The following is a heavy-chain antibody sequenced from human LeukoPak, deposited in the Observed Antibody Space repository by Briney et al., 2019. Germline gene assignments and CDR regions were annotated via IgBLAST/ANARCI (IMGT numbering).Heavy chain of an antibody. D-gene: IGHD3-10*01. Sequence: SETLSLTCAVYGGSFSGYYWSWIRQPPGKGLEWIGYIYYSGSTNYNPSLKSRVTISVDTSKNQFSLKLSSVTAADTAVYYCASSSSGSGSSYWGQGTLVTVSS. CDR3: ASSSSGSGSSY. CDR1: GGSFSGYY. CDR2: IYYSGST. V-gene: IGHV4-59*01. J-gene: IGHJ4*02.